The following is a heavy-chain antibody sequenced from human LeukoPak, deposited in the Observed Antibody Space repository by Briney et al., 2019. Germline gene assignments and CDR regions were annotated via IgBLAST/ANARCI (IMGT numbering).Heavy chain of an antibody. CDR3: ATGGRSGVAFES. D-gene: IGHD2-15*01. J-gene: IGHJ4*02. V-gene: IGHV3-74*01. Sequence: GGSLRLSCAASGFTLSSYWMHWARQAPGKGLVWVSRINTDGSSTSYADSVKGRFTISRDNAKNTLYLQMNSLRAEDTAVYYCATGGRSGVAFESWGQGTLVTVSS. CDR1: GFTLSSYW. CDR2: INTDGSST.